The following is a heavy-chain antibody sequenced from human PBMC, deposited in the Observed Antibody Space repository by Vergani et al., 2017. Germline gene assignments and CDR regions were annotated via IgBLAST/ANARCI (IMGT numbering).Heavy chain of an antibody. Sequence: QVQLVESGGGVVQPGRSLRLSCAASGFTFSSYGMHWVRQAPGKGLEWVAVISYDGSNKYYADSVKGRFTISRDNSKNTLYLQMNSLRAEDTAVYYCTTDGLSYFDYWGQGTLVTVSS. CDR3: TTDGLSYFDY. V-gene: IGHV3-30*03. CDR1: GFTFSSYG. J-gene: IGHJ4*02. D-gene: IGHD3/OR15-3a*01. CDR2: ISYDGSNK.